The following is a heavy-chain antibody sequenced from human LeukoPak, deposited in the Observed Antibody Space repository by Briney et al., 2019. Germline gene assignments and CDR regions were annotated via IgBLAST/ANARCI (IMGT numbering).Heavy chain of an antibody. CDR3: VRGGYCSSNTCYSGKDPLDY. V-gene: IGHV3-74*01. Sequence: GGSLRLSCAASGFTFSSYGMHWVRQAPGKGLVWVSRINSDGSYTSYADSVKGRFTISRDNAKNTLYLQMSSLRAEDTAVYYCVRGGYCSSNTCYSGKDPLDYWGQGTLVTVSS. D-gene: IGHD2-2*01. CDR2: INSDGSYT. J-gene: IGHJ4*02. CDR1: GFTFSSYG.